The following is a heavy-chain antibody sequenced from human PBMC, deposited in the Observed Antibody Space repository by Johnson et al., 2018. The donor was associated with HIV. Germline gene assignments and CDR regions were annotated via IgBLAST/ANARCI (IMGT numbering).Heavy chain of an antibody. CDR1: GCTFNTNW. J-gene: IGHJ3*02. CDR2: INSDGSST. V-gene: IGHV3-74*02. CDR3: AIVQLLADDVFNI. Sequence: VQLVESGGGVVRPGGSLRLSCVGSGCTFNTNWLHWVRQAPGKGLVWVSRINSDGSSTSYADSVKGRFTISRHNAKNTLYLQMDSLGAEDTAVYYCAIVQLLADDVFNIWGQGTMVTVSS. D-gene: IGHD3-10*01.